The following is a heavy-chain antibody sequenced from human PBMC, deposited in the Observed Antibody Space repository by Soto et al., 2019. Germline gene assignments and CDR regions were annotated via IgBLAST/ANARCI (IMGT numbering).Heavy chain of an antibody. V-gene: IGHV4-30-4*01. CDR3: ARGRYCLTGRCFPNWFDS. CDR1: GGSISNLDYF. Sequence: PSETLSLTCSVSGGSISNLDYFWAWIRQPPGQALEYIGYIYKSATTYYNPSSESRVAISVDTSKSQFSLNVTSVTAADTAVYFCARGRYCLTGRCFPNWFDSWGQGALVTVSS. J-gene: IGHJ5*01. CDR2: IYKSATT. D-gene: IGHD7-27*01.